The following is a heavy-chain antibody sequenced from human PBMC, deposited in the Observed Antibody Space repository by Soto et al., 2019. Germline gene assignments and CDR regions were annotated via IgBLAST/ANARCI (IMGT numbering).Heavy chain of an antibody. J-gene: IGHJ6*02. CDR3: ARGIIAAAGSHRYYYYYGMDV. CDR1: GGTFSSYT. D-gene: IGHD6-13*01. Sequence: GASVKVSCKASGGTFSSYTISWVRQAPGQGLEWMGRIIPILGIANYAQKFQGRVTITADKSTSTAYMELSSLRSEDTAVYYCARGIIAAAGSHRYYYYYGMDVWGQGTTVTVSS. CDR2: IIPILGIA. V-gene: IGHV1-69*02.